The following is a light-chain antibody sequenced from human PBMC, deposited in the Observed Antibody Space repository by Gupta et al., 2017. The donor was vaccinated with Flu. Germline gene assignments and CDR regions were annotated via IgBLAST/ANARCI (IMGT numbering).Light chain of an antibody. CDR3: QQYNSFSGDT. CDR2: KTS. Sequence: DFQMTQSPFTLSASVGDTVTITCRASQRLSGWLAWYQQKPGKAPKLLIWKTSALESGVPSRFSGSGSGTEFTLTISSLQPDDFATYYCQQYNSFSGDTFGQGTRLEIK. CDR1: QRLSGW. V-gene: IGKV1-5*03. J-gene: IGKJ2*01.